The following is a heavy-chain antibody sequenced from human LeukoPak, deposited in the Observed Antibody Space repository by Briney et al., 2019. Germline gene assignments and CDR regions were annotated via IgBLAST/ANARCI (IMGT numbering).Heavy chain of an antibody. CDR2: VSYDGGSE. CDR1: GFTFSTYA. Sequence: GGSLRLSCTASGFTFSTYAFHWVRQAPGKGLEWLAVVSYDGGSEYYGDSVEGRFTISRDNVKNTLYLQMHSLGPEDTAIFYCARDANPFGSGMTLNWFDPWGQGTLVTVST. D-gene: IGHD3-10*01. CDR3: ARDANPFGSGMTLNWFDP. V-gene: IGHV3-30*04. J-gene: IGHJ5*02.